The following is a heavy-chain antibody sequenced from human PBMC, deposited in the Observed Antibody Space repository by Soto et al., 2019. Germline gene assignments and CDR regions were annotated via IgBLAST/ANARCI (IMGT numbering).Heavy chain of an antibody. Sequence: EVQLLDSGGGLVQPGGSLRLSCAASGFIFSTYTMTWVRQAPGKGLEWVSGISGSGGTTYYADSVKGRFAISRDNSKNTLSLQLNSLRAEDTAVYFCAKRAWGARCCNSSPGCYFDYWGQGALVTVSS. CDR3: AKRAWGARCCNSSPGCYFDY. CDR1: GFIFSTYT. V-gene: IGHV3-23*01. J-gene: IGHJ4*02. CDR2: ISGSGGTT. D-gene: IGHD2-15*01.